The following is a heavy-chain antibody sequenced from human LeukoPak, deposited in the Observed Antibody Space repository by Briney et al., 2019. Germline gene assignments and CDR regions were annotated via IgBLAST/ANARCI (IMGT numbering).Heavy chain of an antibody. J-gene: IGHJ4*02. Sequence: GASVTVSCKVSGYTLTELSMHWVRQAPGKGLEWMGGFDPEDGETIYAQKFQGRVTMTEDTSTDTAYMELSSLRSEDTAVYYCATDIVGATRFDYWGQGTLVTVSS. CDR3: ATDIVGATRFDY. CDR2: FDPEDGET. V-gene: IGHV1-24*01. CDR1: GYTLTELS. D-gene: IGHD1-26*01.